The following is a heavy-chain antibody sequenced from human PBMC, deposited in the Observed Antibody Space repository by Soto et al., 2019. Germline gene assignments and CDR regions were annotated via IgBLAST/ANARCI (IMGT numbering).Heavy chain of an antibody. Sequence: GGSLRVSWAASGFTFSNYAMHWVRQAPGKGLEWVAIVSYDGDNEYYADSVRGRFFISRDNSRNTLYLQTSSLRTEDTAVYYCAAGLYFFDYCGQGTLVTVSS. V-gene: IGHV3-30*03. J-gene: IGHJ4*02. CDR1: GFTFSNYA. CDR3: AAGLYFFDY. D-gene: IGHD6-13*01. CDR2: VSYDGDNE.